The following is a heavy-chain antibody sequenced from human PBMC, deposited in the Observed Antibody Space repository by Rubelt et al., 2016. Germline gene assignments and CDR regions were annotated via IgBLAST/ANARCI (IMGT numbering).Heavy chain of an antibody. J-gene: IGHJ4*02. CDR3: ARDNGYDFRVDY. Sequence: QVQLVQSGAEVKNPGASVKVSCKASGYTFTTYGFTWVRQAPGQGLEWMGWISAYNGFTNYARKFQGRVTMTTDTSTTTAYMELRSLRSDETAVYYCARDNGYDFRVDYWGQGTLVTVSS. CDR1: GYTFTTYG. CDR2: ISAYNGFT. D-gene: IGHD5-12*01. V-gene: IGHV1-18*01.